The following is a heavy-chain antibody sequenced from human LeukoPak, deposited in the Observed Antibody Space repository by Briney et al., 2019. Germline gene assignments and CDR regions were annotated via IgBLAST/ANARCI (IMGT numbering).Heavy chain of an antibody. D-gene: IGHD3-16*01. CDR1: GGSFSGYG. CDR3: AGGGGY. CDR2: INHRGST. Sequence: PSETLSLTCAVSGGSFSGYGWTGVRQPPGKGREWMGEINHRGSTNYNPSLKSGGTITEDTSKNQFSLMLSSVTAADTAVYYCAGGGGYWGQGTLVTVSS. J-gene: IGHJ4*02. V-gene: IGHV4-34*01.